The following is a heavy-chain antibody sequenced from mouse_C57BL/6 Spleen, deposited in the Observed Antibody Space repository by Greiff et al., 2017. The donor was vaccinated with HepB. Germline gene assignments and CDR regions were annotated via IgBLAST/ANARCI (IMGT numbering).Heavy chain of an antibody. V-gene: IGHV1-55*01. D-gene: IGHD1-1*01. CDR3: ARDYGSSHWYFDV. J-gene: IGHJ1*03. Sequence: VQLQQPGAELVKPGASVKMSCKASGYTFTSYWITWVKQRHGQGLEWIGDIYPGSGSTNYNEKFKSKATLTVDTSSSTAYMQLSSLTSEDSAVYYCARDYGSSHWYFDVWGTGTPVTVSS. CDR1: GYTFTSYW. CDR2: IYPGSGST.